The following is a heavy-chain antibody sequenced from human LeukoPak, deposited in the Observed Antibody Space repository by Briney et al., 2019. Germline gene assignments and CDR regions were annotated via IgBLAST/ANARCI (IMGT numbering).Heavy chain of an antibody. CDR1: GYSFTSYW. D-gene: IGHD1-1*01. J-gene: IGHJ4*02. V-gene: IGHV5-51*01. CDR2: IYPGDSDT. Sequence: GESLKISCKGSGYSFTSYWIGWVRPLPGKGLEWMGIIYPGDSDTRYSPSFQGQVTISADKSISTAYLQWSSLRASDTAMYYCARPGVERYLDYWGQGTLVTVSS. CDR3: ARPGVERYLDY.